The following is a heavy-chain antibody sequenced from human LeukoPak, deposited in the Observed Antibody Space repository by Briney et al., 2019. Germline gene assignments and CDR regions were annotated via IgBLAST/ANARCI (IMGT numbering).Heavy chain of an antibody. V-gene: IGHV3-30*04. CDR1: GFTFSSYA. CDR3: ARGYWPTHPVDYDYGSLSA. CDR2: ISYDGSNK. D-gene: IGHD3-16*01. J-gene: IGHJ5*02. Sequence: GGSLRLSCAASGFTFSSYAMHWVRQAPGKGLEWVAVISYDGSNKYYADSVKGRFTISRDNSKNTLYLQMNSLRAEDTAVYYCARGYWPTHPVDYDYGSLSAWGQGTLVTVSS.